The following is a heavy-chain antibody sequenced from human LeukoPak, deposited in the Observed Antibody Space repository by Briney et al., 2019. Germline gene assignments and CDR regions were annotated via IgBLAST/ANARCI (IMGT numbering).Heavy chain of an antibody. Sequence: PGGSLRLSCAASGFTFSNNGMQWVRQAPGKGVEGVANIKNDGKKKKYADSVKGGFTISRDNTKNTLYLQMNSMRTEDTAVYYCARDWGTSSLYLVNWGQGTLVTVSS. CDR2: IKNDGKKK. V-gene: IGHV3-30*02. D-gene: IGHD6-6*01. J-gene: IGHJ4*02. CDR1: GFTFSNNG. CDR3: ARDWGTSSLYLVN.